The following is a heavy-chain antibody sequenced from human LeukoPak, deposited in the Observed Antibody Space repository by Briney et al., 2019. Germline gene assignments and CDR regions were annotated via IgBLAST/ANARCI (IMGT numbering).Heavy chain of an antibody. V-gene: IGHV1-46*01. CDR3: ARAASYYDSSGYYHDAFDI. D-gene: IGHD3-22*01. CDR2: INPSGGST. J-gene: IGHJ3*02. CDR1: GYTFTSYY. Sequence: GASVKVSCKASGYTFTSYYMHWVRQAPGQGLEWMGIINPSGGSTGYAQKFQGRVTMTRDTSTSTVYMELSSLRSEDTAVYYCARAASYYDSSGYYHDAFDIWGQGTMVTVSS.